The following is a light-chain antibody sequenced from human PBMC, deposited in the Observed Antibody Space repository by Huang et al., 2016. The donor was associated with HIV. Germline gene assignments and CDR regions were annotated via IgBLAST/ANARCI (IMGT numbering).Light chain of an antibody. V-gene: IGKV1-5*01. CDR3: QQYNSFPGT. J-gene: IGKJ1*01. CDR2: DGS. Sequence: DTRLTQSPSTLSASVGDRVTITCRASQSIGIWLAWYHQKPGKAPKLLMYDGSTLERGVQSGFSGSRSGTEFTLTISSLQPENLGTYYCQQYNSFPGTFGQGTKVEI. CDR1: QSIGIW.